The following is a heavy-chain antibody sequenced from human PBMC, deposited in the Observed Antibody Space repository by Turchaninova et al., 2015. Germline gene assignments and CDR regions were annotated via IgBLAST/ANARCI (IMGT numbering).Heavy chain of an antibody. D-gene: IGHD5-12*01. J-gene: IGHJ4*02. Sequence: EVQLVESGGDLVQPGGSLGLSCAASGFTFSSYSMNWVRQAPGKGLGCSSHIHTISSTIYYADSVKGRFTISRDNAKNSLYLQMNSLRAEDTAVYYCTRGSGYYYFDYWGQGALVTVSS. CDR3: TRGSGYYYFDY. CDR2: IHTISSTI. CDR1: GFTFSSYS. V-gene: IGHV3-48*04.